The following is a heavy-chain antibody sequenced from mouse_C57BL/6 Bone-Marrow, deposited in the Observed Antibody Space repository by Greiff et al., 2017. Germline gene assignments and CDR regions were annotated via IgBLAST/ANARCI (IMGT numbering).Heavy chain of an antibody. V-gene: IGHV5-6*02. CDR2: ISSGGSYT. J-gene: IGHJ2*01. Sequence: DVKLQESGGDLVKPGGSLKLPCAASGFTFSSYGMSWVRQTPDMRLEWVATISSGGSYTYYPDSVKGRFTISRDNAKNTLYLQMSSLKSEDTAMYYCARQDYRGQDTTLTVSS. CDR3: ARQDY. CDR1: GFTFSSYG.